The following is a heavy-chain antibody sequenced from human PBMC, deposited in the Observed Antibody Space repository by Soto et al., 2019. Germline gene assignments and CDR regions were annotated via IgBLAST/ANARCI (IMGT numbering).Heavy chain of an antibody. V-gene: IGHV3-30-3*01. J-gene: IGHJ6*02. CDR1: GFTFSSYA. CDR2: ISYDGSNK. CDR3: ARGQPPNFDWLTYYYGMDV. D-gene: IGHD3-9*01. Sequence: ESGGGVVQPGRSLRLSCAASGFTFSSYAMHWVRQAPGKGLEWVAVISYDGSNKYYADSVKGRFTISRDNSKNTLYLQMNSLRAEDTAVYYCARGQPPNFDWLTYYYGMDVWGQGTTVTVSS.